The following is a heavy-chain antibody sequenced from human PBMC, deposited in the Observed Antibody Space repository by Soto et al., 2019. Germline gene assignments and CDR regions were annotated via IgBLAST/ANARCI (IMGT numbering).Heavy chain of an antibody. CDR3: AKNQEWELPGVIDF. CDR1: GLTFSNYA. CDR2: MSGSSSTT. D-gene: IGHD1-26*01. J-gene: IGHJ4*02. V-gene: IGHV3-23*01. Sequence: GGSLRLSCATSGLTFSNYAMSWVRQAPGGGLEWVSSMSGSSSTTYYADSVRGRFTISRDRSKNTLYLQMSSLRAEDTALYYCAKNQEWELPGVIDFWGQGTLVTVS.